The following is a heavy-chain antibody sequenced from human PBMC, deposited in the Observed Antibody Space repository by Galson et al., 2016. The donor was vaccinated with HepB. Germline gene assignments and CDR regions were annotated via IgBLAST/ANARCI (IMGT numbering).Heavy chain of an antibody. CDR2: VKSKTDGGTI. D-gene: IGHD6-13*01. V-gene: IGHV3-15*01. CDR3: TTDSDPRSSYYYYYTVDV. J-gene: IGHJ6*04. Sequence: SLRLSCAVSGFTFRNVWMSWVRQAPGKGLECVGRVKSKTDGGTIDYAAPVKGRFTISRDDSKNTLYLQMNSLKSEDTAIYYCTTDSDPRSSYYYYYTVDVWGKGTTVTVSS. CDR1: GFTFRNVW.